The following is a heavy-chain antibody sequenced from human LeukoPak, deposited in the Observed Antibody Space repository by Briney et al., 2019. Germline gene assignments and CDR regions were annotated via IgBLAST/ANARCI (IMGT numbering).Heavy chain of an antibody. J-gene: IGHJ4*02. CDR2: ISAYDGNT. D-gene: IGHD3-3*01. Sequence: ASVTVPCKASGDTFTSYGISWVRQAPGQGREWRGWISAYDGNTNYAQKLQGRVTMTTDTSTSTAYTELRSLRSDDTAVYYCARVTTYDFWSGYYPTPFDYWGQGTLVTVSS. CDR3: ARVTTYDFWSGYYPTPFDY. CDR1: GDTFTSYG. V-gene: IGHV1-18*01.